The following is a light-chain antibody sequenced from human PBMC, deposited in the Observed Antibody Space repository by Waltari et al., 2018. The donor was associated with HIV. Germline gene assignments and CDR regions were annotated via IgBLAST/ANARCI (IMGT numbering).Light chain of an antibody. V-gene: IGLV1-47*01. CDR3: AAWDDSLSGSWV. CDR2: RNE. J-gene: IGLJ3*02. CDR1: SSKIGSSY. Sequence: QSVLPQPPSASGTPGQRVTLSCSGTSSKIGSSYVYWYKKLPGTAPKLRVYRNEHRPSGVPDRFSGSQSDTSAYLSIIGLRSEDEADDYCAAWDDSLSGSWVFGGGTKVTLL.